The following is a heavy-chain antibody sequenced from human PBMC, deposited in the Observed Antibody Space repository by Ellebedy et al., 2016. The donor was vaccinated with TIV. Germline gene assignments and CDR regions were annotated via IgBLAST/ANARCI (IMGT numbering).Heavy chain of an antibody. Sequence: SETLSLTXAVYGGSFSDYYWSWIRQPPGKGLEWIGEINHSGSTNYNPSLKSRVTISVDTSKNQFSLKLSSVTAADTAVYYCARGEKGLVTPHMDVWGQGTTVTVSS. CDR3: ARGEKGLVTPHMDV. CDR2: INHSGST. V-gene: IGHV4-34*01. D-gene: IGHD3-3*01. J-gene: IGHJ6*02. CDR1: GGSFSDYY.